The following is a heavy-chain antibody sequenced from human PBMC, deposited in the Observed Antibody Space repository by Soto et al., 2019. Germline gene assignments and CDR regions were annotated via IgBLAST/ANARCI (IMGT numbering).Heavy chain of an antibody. D-gene: IGHD6-13*01. CDR2: ISAYNGNT. J-gene: IGHJ6*02. CDR3: AGRIAAAGTQYYYYYGMDV. CDR1: GATFSSYA. V-gene: IGHV1-18*01. Sequence: VGSVKVSCKASGATFSSYAISWVRQAPGQGLEWMGWISAYNGNTNYAQKLQGRVTMTTDTSTSTAYMELRSLRSDDTAVYYCAGRIAAAGTQYYYYYGMDVWGQGTTVTVSS.